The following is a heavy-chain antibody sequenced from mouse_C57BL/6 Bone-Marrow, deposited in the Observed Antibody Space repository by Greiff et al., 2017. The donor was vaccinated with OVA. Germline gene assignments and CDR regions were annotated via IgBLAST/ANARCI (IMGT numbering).Heavy chain of an antibody. V-gene: IGHV1-26*01. CDR3: ARHWYFDV. J-gene: IGHJ1*03. CDR1: GYTFTDYY. CDR2: INPNNGGT. Sequence: VQLQQSGPELVKPGASVKISCKASGYTFTDYYMNWVKQSHGQSLEWIGDINPNNGGTSYNQKFKGKATLTVDKSSSTAYMELRSLTSEDSAVYYCARHWYFDVWGTGTTVTVSS.